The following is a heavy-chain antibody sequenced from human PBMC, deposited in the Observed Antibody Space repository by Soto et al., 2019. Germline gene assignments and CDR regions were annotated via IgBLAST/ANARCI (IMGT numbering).Heavy chain of an antibody. CDR2: IKQDGSEK. D-gene: IGHD6-19*01. V-gene: IGHV3-7*03. CDR3: AREHRQPWLDNDYYYGMDV. Sequence: GGSLRLSCAASGFTFRSYWMSWGRQAPGKGLERVANIKQDGSEKYYVDSVKGRFTISRDNAKNSLYLQMNSLRAEDTAVYYCAREHRQPWLDNDYYYGMDVWGQGTTVTVSS. J-gene: IGHJ6*02. CDR1: GFTFRSYW.